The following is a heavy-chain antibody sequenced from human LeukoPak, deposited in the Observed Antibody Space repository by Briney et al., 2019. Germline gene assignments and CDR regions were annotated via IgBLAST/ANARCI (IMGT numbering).Heavy chain of an antibody. CDR3: ARPGYCSGGSCYSDVGYYYYGMDV. J-gene: IGHJ6*02. CDR1: GFTFSDYV. Sequence: GGSLRLSCAASGFTFSDYVMHWVRQAPGKGLEWVSYISSSSSTIYYADSVKGRFTISRDNAKNSLYLQMNSLRDEDTAVYYCARPGYCSGGSCYSDVGYYYYGMDVWGQGTTVTVSS. V-gene: IGHV3-48*02. CDR2: ISSSSSTI. D-gene: IGHD2-15*01.